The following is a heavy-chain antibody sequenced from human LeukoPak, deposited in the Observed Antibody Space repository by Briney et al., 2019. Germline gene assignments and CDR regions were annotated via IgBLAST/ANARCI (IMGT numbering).Heavy chain of an antibody. CDR1: GFTFSSYW. V-gene: IGHV3-74*01. CDR2: ISSDGSTT. D-gene: IGHD2-2*01. Sequence: GESLRLSCAASGFTFSSYWMHWVRQAPGKGLVWVSRISSDGSTTTYADSVKGRFTLSRDNAKNTLYLQMNSLRAEDTAVYYCVRDQRYCSSTSCPFDYWGQGTLVTVSS. CDR3: VRDQRYCSSTSCPFDY. J-gene: IGHJ4*02.